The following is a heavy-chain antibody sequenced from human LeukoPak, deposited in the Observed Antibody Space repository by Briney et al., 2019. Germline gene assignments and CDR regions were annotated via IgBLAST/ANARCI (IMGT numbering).Heavy chain of an antibody. D-gene: IGHD5-24*01. J-gene: IGHJ4*02. CDR2: ISWNSGSI. CDR3: AKVGDGYSSDQPFDY. CDR1: GFTFDDYA. Sequence: GRSLRLSCAASGFTFDDYAMHWVRQAPGKGLEWVSGISWNSGSIGYADSVKGRFTISRDNAKNSLYLQMNSLRAEDTALYYCAKVGDGYSSDQPFDYWGQGTLVTVSS. V-gene: IGHV3-9*01.